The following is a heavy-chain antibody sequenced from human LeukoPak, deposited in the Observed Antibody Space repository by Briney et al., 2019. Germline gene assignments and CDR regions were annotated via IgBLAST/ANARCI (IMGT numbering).Heavy chain of an antibody. CDR3: AKRAAAGSGSYNFFVDV. Sequence: GGSLRLSCTASQFTFSTYAMSWVRQAPGKGLGWVSGISTSDSRTYYADSVKGRFVISRDNSKNTLYLQMTSLRAEDTAVYYCAKRAAAGSGSYNFFVDVWANGPSVPVSS. V-gene: IGHV3-23*01. D-gene: IGHD6-13*01. J-gene: IGHJ6*04. CDR2: ISTSDSRT. CDR1: QFTFSTYA.